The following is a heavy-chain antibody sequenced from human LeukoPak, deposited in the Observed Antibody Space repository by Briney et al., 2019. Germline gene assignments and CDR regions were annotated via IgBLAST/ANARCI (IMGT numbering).Heavy chain of an antibody. CDR2: IYPGDSDT. CDR3: ARNDRYSGPDY. CDR1: GYNFATYW. V-gene: IGHV5-51*01. J-gene: IGHJ4*02. D-gene: IGHD5-12*01. Sequence: GESLKISCKSSGYNFATYWIAWVRQLPGKGLEWMGIIYPGDSDTRYSPSFQGQVTISADKSISTAYLQWSSLKASDTAMYYCARNDRYSGPDYWGQGTLVTVSS.